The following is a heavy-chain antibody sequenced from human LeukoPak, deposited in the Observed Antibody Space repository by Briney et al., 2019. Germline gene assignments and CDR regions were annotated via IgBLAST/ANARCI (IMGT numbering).Heavy chain of an antibody. CDR3: ARDWVVVTALDY. V-gene: IGHV3-7*01. Sequence: GGSLRLSCAASGFTFSTYWMSWVRQAPGKGLEWVANIKQDGSEKNCVDSVKGRFTISRDNAKNSLYLQMNSLRAEDTAVYYCARDWVVVTALDYWGQGTLVTVSS. J-gene: IGHJ4*02. CDR1: GFTFSTYW. D-gene: IGHD2-15*01. CDR2: IKQDGSEK.